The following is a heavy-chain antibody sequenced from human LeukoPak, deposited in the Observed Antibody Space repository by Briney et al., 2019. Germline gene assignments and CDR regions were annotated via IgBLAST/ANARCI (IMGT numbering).Heavy chain of an antibody. CDR2: IYSGGVT. CDR1: GFTVSSNY. V-gene: IGHV3-53*01. D-gene: IGHD6-19*01. J-gene: IGHJ2*01. Sequence: PGGSLRLSCAASGFTVSSNYLSWVRQAPGKGLERVSLIYSGGVTYYADSVKGRFIISRDNSKNTLFLQMNSLRAEDTAVYYCARAPSGWSDYWYLELWGRGTLVTVSS. CDR3: ARAPSGWSDYWYLEL.